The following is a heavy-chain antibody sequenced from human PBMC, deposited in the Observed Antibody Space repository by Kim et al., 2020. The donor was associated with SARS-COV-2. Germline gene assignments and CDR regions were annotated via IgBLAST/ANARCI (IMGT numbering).Heavy chain of an antibody. J-gene: IGHJ4*02. CDR3: TNIPYGQVDY. Sequence: GGSLRLSCAASGLNFNVEFMSWVRQAPGKGLEWISYISNSGHYANYADSVQGRFTISRDNAQNSLHLQMNNLRAEDTAIYYCTNIPYGQVDYWGQGTLVT. V-gene: IGHV3-11*03. CDR2: ISNSGHYA. D-gene: IGHD2-21*01. CDR1: GLNFNVEF.